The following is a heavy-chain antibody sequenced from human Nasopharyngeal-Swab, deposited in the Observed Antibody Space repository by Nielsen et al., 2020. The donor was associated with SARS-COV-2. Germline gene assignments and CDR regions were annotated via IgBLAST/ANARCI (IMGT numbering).Heavy chain of an antibody. CDR2: INAGNGNT. D-gene: IGHD3-3*01. CDR1: GYTFTSYA. CDR3: ARVELYDFWSGYYLFDY. J-gene: IGHJ4*02. Sequence: ASVKVSCKASGYTFTSYAMHWVRQAPGQRLEWMGGINAGNGNTKYSQKLQGRVTMTTDTSTSTAYMELRSLRSDDTAVYYCARVELYDFWSGYYLFDYWGQGTLVTVSS. V-gene: IGHV1-3*01.